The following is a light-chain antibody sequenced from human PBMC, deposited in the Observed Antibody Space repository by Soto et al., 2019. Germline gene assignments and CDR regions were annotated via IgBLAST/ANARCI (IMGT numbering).Light chain of an antibody. CDR3: QQYNNWPFS. CDR2: DVS. J-gene: IGKJ5*01. CDR1: QGVTTN. V-gene: IGKV3-15*01. Sequence: EIMMSLSLAALSVSPGERATLSCRAGQGVTTNFAWYQQKSGQSPRLLIYDVSIRATGVPARFSGTGSETDFTLTISGLQSEDSAVYFCQQYNNWPFSFGQRRRPEIK.